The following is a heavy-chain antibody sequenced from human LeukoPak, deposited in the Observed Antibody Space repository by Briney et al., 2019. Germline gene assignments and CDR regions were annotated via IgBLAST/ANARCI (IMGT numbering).Heavy chain of an antibody. D-gene: IGHD3-3*01. CDR2: VSHSGSS. CDR3: ARWRGRGWFDP. CDR1: GFIFNNYW. J-gene: IGHJ5*02. Sequence: GSLRLSCAASGFIFNNYWMTWVRQAPGKGLEWIGEVSHSGSSNYNPSLKSRINISLDTSKSQFSLRLTSVTAADTAMYFCARWRGRGWFDPWGQGTLVTVSS. V-gene: IGHV4-34*01.